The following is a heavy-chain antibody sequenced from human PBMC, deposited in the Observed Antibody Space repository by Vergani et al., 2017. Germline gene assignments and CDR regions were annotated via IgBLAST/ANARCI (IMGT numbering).Heavy chain of an antibody. CDR1: GGSISSYY. Sequence: QVQLQESCPGLVKPSETLSLTCTVSGGSISSYYWSWIRQPPGEGLEWLGYIYYSGSTNYNPSLPSRVTISVDTSKNQFSRKLSSVTAADTAAYYCARDYYGSGSYSDYYGMAVWGRGTTVTVSS. V-gene: IGHV4-59*01. CDR3: ARDYYGSGSYSDYYGMAV. D-gene: IGHD3-10*01. J-gene: IGHJ6*02. CDR2: IYYSGST.